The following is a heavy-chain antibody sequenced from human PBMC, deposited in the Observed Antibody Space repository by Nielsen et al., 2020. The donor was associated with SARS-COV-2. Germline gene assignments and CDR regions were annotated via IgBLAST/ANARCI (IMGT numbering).Heavy chain of an antibody. D-gene: IGHD4-17*01. V-gene: IGHV3-30*03. CDR2: ISYHGINE. Sequence: GESLKISCEASGITFSSNGMHWVRQAPGKGLEWVAVISYHGINEYYADSVKGRFTISRDNSKNTLYLQMNSLRAEDTAVYYCARESAYGDYTGGFDSWGQGTLVTVSS. CDR1: GITFSSNG. J-gene: IGHJ4*02. CDR3: ARESAYGDYTGGFDS.